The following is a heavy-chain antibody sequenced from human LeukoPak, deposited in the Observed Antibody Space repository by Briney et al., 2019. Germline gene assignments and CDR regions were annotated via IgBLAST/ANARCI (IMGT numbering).Heavy chain of an antibody. CDR1: GFTFSSYP. CDR3: AELGITMIGGV. V-gene: IGHV3-30*04. CDR2: ISYDGSNK. Sequence: GGSLRLSCAASGFTFSSYPMHCVRQDPGKGREWVAIISYDGSNKYYADSVKGRFTISRDNSKNSLYLQMNSLRAEDTAVYYCAELGITMIGGVWGKGTTVTISS. D-gene: IGHD3-10*02. J-gene: IGHJ6*04.